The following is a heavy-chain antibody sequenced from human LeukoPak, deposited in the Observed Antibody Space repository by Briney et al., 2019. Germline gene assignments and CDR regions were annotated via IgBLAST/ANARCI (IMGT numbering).Heavy chain of an antibody. CDR3: ARDLWNYGSGRGYRNDY. CDR1: GYTFTSYG. D-gene: IGHD3-10*01. J-gene: IGHJ4*02. Sequence: GASVKVSCKASGYTFTSYGISWVRQAPGQGLDWMGWISAYNGNTDYAQKLQGRVTMTTDTSTSTAYMELRSLRSDDTAVYYCARDLWNYGSGRGYRNDYWGQGTLVTVSS. CDR2: ISAYNGNT. V-gene: IGHV1-18*01.